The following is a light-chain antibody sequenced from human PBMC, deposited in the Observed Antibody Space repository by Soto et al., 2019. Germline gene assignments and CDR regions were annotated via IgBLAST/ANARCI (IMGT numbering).Light chain of an antibody. CDR1: QTISSW. CDR3: QQYSDSSGA. Sequence: DIQMTQSPSTLSRSVGDRVTITCRASQTISSWLAWYQQKPGKAPKLLIYEASTLKSGVPSRFSGSGSGTEFTLTISSLQPDDFATYYCQQYSDSSGAFGQGTKVDI. J-gene: IGKJ1*01. CDR2: EAS. V-gene: IGKV1-5*03.